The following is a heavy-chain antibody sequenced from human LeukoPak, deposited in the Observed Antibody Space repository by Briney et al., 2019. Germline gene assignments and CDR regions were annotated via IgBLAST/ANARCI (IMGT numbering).Heavy chain of an antibody. D-gene: IGHD3-22*01. V-gene: IGHV1-2*02. Sequence: ASVKVSCKASGYTFTSYYMHWVRQAPGQGLEWMGWINPNSGGTNYAQKFQGRVTMTRDTSISTAYMELSRLRSDDTAVYYCARERPTYYYDSSGYYGYYYYGMDVWGQGTTVTVSS. CDR2: INPNSGGT. J-gene: IGHJ6*02. CDR3: ARERPTYYYDSSGYYGYYYYGMDV. CDR1: GYTFTSYY.